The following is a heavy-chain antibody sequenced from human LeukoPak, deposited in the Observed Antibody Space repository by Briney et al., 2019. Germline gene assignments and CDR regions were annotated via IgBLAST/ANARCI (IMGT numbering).Heavy chain of an antibody. CDR3: AKPASGYYNEFDY. J-gene: IGHJ4*02. CDR2: ISSGSTYI. V-gene: IGHV3-21*04. D-gene: IGHD3-3*01. Sequence: GGSLRLSCAASGFTFSSYSINWVRQAPGKGLEWVSSISSGSTYIYYADSVKGRFTISRDNSKNTLYLQMNSLRAEDTAVYYCAKPASGYYNEFDYWGQGTLVTVSS. CDR1: GFTFSSYS.